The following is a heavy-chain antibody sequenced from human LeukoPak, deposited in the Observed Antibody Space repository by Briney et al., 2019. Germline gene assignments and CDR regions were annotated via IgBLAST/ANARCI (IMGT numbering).Heavy chain of an antibody. CDR1: GGSISSGGYS. CDR3: ARESNYCSGGSCYRHNWFDP. Sequence: SETLSLTCAVSGGSISSGGYSWSWIRQPPGKGLEWIGYIYHSGSTYYNPSLKSRVTISVDRSKNQFSLKLSSVTAADTAVYYCARESNYCSGGSCYRHNWFDPWGQGTLVTVSS. V-gene: IGHV4-30-2*01. CDR2: IYHSGST. J-gene: IGHJ5*02. D-gene: IGHD2-15*01.